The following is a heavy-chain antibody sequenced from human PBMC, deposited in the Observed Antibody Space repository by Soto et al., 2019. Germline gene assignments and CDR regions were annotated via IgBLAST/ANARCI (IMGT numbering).Heavy chain of an antibody. CDR1: GGSVSSGNYY. Sequence: QVQLQESGPGLVKPSETLSLTCTVSGGSVSSGNYYWSWIRQPPGKGLEWIGYFYYTGSTNYNPSLKSRFTISIDASKNQFSLRLSSVTAADTAVYYCARSMHYSDGSNYSPFDYWGQGTLVTVSS. CDR2: FYYTGST. CDR3: ARSMHYSDGSNYSPFDY. D-gene: IGHD3-22*01. V-gene: IGHV4-61*01. J-gene: IGHJ4*02.